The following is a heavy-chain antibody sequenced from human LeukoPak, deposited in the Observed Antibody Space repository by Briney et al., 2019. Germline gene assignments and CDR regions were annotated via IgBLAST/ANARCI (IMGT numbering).Heavy chain of an antibody. CDR2: IKQDGSEI. D-gene: IGHD6-19*01. J-gene: IGHJ4*02. V-gene: IGHV3-7*05. CDR1: GFIFDNFW. CDR3: ARDMSFSTSDWYGELDH. Sequence: PGGSLRLSCAASGFIFDNFWMSWVRQAPGKGLEWVANIKQDGSEIYYVDSVKGRFTISRDNAKKLLYLQMNSLRAEDTALYYCARDMSFSTSDWYGELDHWGQGTLVTVSS.